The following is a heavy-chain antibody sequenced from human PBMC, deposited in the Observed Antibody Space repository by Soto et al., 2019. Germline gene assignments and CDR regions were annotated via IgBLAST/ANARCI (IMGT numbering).Heavy chain of an antibody. Sequence: ASVKVSCXASGSTXXXSGFGWVRXXPGHRLEWXXCLSATNGNTXYAQKLQGIVTMTTDTSTGTAYMELRILRADDTATYYCARDSVRNCSVGFCYQGYYYFAMDVWGQGTTVTVSS. CDR1: GSTXXXSG. V-gene: IGHV1-18*01. CDR3: ARDSVRNCSVGFCYQGYYYFAMDV. CDR2: LSATNGNT. D-gene: IGHD2-8*02. J-gene: IGHJ6*02.